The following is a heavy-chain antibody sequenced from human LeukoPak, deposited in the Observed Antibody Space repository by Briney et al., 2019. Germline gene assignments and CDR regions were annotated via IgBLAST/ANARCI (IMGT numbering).Heavy chain of an antibody. CDR3: AKDQEGYHRPIDY. V-gene: IGHV3-23*01. J-gene: IGHJ4*02. D-gene: IGHD5-24*01. CDR1: GLTFNIYD. Sequence: GGSLRLSCAASGLTFNIYDMHWVRQAPGKGLEWVSVISAGGGTKDYADSVRGRFTVSRDNSRNTLFLQMNSLQAEDTAIYYCAKDQEGYHRPIDYWGQGTLVTVSS. CDR2: ISAGGGTK.